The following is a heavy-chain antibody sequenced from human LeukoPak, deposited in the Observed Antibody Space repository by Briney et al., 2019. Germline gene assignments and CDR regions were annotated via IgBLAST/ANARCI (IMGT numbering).Heavy chain of an antibody. J-gene: IGHJ4*02. V-gene: IGHV4-39*01. CDR1: GGSISSSSYY. Sequence: SETLSLTCTVSGGSISSSSYYWGWIRQPPGKGLEWIGSIYYSGSTYYNPSLKSRVTISVDTSKNQFSLKLSSVTAADTAVYYCARQPHRYYFDYWGQGTLVTVSS. CDR2: IYYSGST. CDR3: ARQPHRYYFDY.